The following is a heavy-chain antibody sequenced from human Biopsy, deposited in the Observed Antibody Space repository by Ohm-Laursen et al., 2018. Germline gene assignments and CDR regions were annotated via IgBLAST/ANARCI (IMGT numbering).Heavy chain of an antibody. D-gene: IGHD6-19*01. V-gene: IGHV4-59*01. J-gene: IGHJ4*02. CDR2: AYDRGST. Sequence: SETLSLTCSVSDGSINSYYWTWIRQPPGQGLEYIGYAYDRGSTANYNPSLESRVTMSVDMPKNQFSLKLSSVTAADTAIYYCARGMRSSGWPYFDSWGQGTLVTVSS. CDR1: DGSINSYY. CDR3: ARGMRSSGWPYFDS.